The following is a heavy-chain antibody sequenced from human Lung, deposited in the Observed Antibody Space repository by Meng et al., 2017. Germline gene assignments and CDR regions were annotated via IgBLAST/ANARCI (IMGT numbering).Heavy chain of an antibody. J-gene: IGHJ5*02. CDR2: IYHSGST. CDR1: GGSISSSNW. D-gene: IGHD3-10*01. CDR3: ARGSITMVRGVSVFDP. Sequence: QVHVHGLGPGLVKPSGTLSLTCAVSGGSISSSNWWSWVRQPPGKGLEWIGEIYHSGSTNYNPSLKSRVTISVDKSKNQFSLKLSSVTAADTAVYYCARGSITMVRGVSVFDPWGQGTLVTVSS. V-gene: IGHV4-4*02.